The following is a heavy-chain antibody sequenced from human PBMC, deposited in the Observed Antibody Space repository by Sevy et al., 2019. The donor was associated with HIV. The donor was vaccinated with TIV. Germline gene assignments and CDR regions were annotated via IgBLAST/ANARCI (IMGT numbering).Heavy chain of an antibody. Sequence: GGSLRLSCEASGFAFRDSAIHWVRQSPGKGLEWVALISHGGSYEYYVDSVKGRFTVSMDRSKNVLYLQMDSLRAEDTAVYYCARMVSGELRWELIKENAFDIWGQGTAVTVSS. CDR2: ISHGGSYE. D-gene: IGHD1-26*01. V-gene: IGHV3-30-3*01. J-gene: IGHJ3*02. CDR1: GFAFRDSA. CDR3: ARMVSGELRWELIKENAFDI.